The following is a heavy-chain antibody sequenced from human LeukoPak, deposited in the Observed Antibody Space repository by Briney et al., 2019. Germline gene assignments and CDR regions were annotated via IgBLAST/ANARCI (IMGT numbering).Heavy chain of an antibody. D-gene: IGHD6-13*01. Sequence: GRSLRLSCAASGFTFSSYAMHWVRQAPGKGLEWVAVISYDGSNKYYADSVKGRFTISRDNSKNTLYLQMNSLRAEDTAVYYCAKVMAAAGTSFFDYWSQGTLVTVSS. V-gene: IGHV3-30-3*01. J-gene: IGHJ4*02. CDR1: GFTFSSYA. CDR2: ISYDGSNK. CDR3: AKVMAAAGTSFFDY.